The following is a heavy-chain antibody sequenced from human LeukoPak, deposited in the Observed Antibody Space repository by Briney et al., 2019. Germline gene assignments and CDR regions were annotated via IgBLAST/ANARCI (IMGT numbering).Heavy chain of an antibody. CDR3: ARAAMVRGVIITGDYYYYYYYMDV. CDR1: EGTFNSYA. Sequence: GASVKVSCKVSEGTFNSYAISWVRQAPGQGLEWMGGFIPMSDTANYPQKFRGRLTITADIPTSTVYMELSSLRSEDTAVYYCARAAMVRGVIITGDYYYYYYYMDVWGKGTTVTISS. V-gene: IGHV1-69*06. D-gene: IGHD3-10*01. CDR2: FIPMSDTA. J-gene: IGHJ6*03.